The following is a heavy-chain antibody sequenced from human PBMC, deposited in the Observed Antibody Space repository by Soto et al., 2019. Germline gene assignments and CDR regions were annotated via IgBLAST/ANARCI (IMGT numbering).Heavy chain of an antibody. CDR1: GFNFGNFA. V-gene: IGHV3-30*03. Sequence: QLVESGGGMVPPGKSLRLSCTGSGFNFGNFAVHWVRQTPVKGLEWVAVISSHGRHQYYSDSVKGRFTISRDNSNNTVHLQLSSLRLEDTAVYDCARDLGSSGWEYFDHWGQGTLVTVSS. D-gene: IGHD6-19*01. J-gene: IGHJ4*02. CDR3: ARDLGSSGWEYFDH. CDR2: ISSHGRHQ.